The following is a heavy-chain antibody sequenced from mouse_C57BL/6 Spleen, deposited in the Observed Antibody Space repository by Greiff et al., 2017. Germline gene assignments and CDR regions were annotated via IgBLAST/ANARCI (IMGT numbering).Heavy chain of an antibody. CDR3: ARRRPYDGYPHIDY. Sequence: EVQLQQSGPELVKPGASVKISCKASGYTFTDYYMNWVKQSHGKSLEWIGDINPNNGGTSYNQKFKGKATLTVDKSSSTAYMELRSLTSEDSAVYYCARRRPYDGYPHIDYWGQGTTLTVSS. CDR2: INPNNGGT. J-gene: IGHJ2*01. CDR1: GYTFTDYY. D-gene: IGHD2-3*01. V-gene: IGHV1-26*01.